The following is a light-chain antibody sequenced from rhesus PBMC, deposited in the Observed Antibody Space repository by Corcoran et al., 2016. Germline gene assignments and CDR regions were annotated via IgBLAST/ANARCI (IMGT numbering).Light chain of an antibody. CDR3: LQDYSTPYS. J-gene: IGKJ2*01. V-gene: IGKV1-94*01. CDR1: QGLNKE. CDR2: AAS. Sequence: DIQMTQSPSSLSASVGDRVTVTCRASQGLNKELSWYQQKPGKAPTFLIYAASRLQTGVPSRVSGTGSGTEYTLTISGLQPEDVATYYCLQDYSTPYSFGQGTKVEIK.